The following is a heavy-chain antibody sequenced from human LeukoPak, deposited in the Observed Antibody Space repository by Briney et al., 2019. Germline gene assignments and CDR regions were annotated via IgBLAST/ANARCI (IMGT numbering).Heavy chain of an antibody. CDR3: ARVHTSSYAADL. J-gene: IGHJ5*02. CDR1: GFTFSSYA. D-gene: IGHD3-22*01. Sequence: GGSLRLSCAASGFTFSSYAMSWVRQAPGKGLEWISYNSSSSSTIDFADTVKGRFTISRDNARNSVYLQMNSLRAEDTAVYYCARVHTSSYAADLWGQGTLVTVSS. V-gene: IGHV3-48*04. CDR2: NSSSSSTI.